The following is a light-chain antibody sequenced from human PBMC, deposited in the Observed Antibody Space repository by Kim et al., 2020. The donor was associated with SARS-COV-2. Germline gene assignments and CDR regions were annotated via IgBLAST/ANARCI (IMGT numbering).Light chain of an antibody. CDR1: QGVNSRA. CDR2: RSS. J-gene: IGKJ4*01. CDR3: QPYVGSPPTALT. V-gene: IGKV3-20*01. Sequence: ESPYLSGRASQGVNSRALACYQKSPGQAPRLLLHRSSSRATGIPDGFSGSGSGTDFALTIARLEPDYFAMYYCQPYVGSPPTALTFGGETKVYIK.